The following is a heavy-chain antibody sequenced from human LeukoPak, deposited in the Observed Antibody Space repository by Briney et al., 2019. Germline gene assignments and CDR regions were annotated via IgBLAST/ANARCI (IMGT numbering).Heavy chain of an antibody. V-gene: IGHV3-20*04. CDR3: ARKRQSSSGWYFFDY. J-gene: IGHJ4*02. Sequence: PGGSLRLSCAASGFTFDDYGMSWVRQAPGKGLEWVSGINWNGGSTGYADFVKGRFTISRDNAMSSLYLQMNSLRPEDTAFYYCARKRQSSSGWYFFDYWGQGTLVTVSS. CDR2: INWNGGST. D-gene: IGHD6-19*01. CDR1: GFTFDDYG.